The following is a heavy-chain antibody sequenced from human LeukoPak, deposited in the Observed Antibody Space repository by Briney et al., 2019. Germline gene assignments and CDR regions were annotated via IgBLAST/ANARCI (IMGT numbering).Heavy chain of an antibody. CDR2: ISGSGGST. CDR1: GFTFSNAY. Sequence: GGSLRLSCAASGFTFSNAYMSWVRQAPGKGLEWVSTISGSGGSTYYADSVKGRFTISRDNSKNTLYLQMNSLRAEDTAVYYCAKGPYGAVGTLPYYFDYWGQGTLVTVSS. J-gene: IGHJ4*02. CDR3: AKGPYGAVGTLPYYFDY. D-gene: IGHD6-19*01. V-gene: IGHV3-23*01.